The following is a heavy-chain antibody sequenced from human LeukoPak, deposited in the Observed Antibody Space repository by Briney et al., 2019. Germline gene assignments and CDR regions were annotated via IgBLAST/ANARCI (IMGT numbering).Heavy chain of an antibody. J-gene: IGHJ4*02. CDR1: GYSIAHGFF. D-gene: IGHD2-15*01. Sequence: PSETLSLTCTVSGYSIAHGFFWAWIRQPPGGGLEWIGSLYHSGTTYYNTSLKSRISTSVNTSKNQFSLKLRLVTAADTAVYYCARAPSGCGGTCPFDSWGQGTLVTVSS. V-gene: IGHV4-38-2*02. CDR3: ARAPSGCGGTCPFDS. CDR2: LYHSGTT.